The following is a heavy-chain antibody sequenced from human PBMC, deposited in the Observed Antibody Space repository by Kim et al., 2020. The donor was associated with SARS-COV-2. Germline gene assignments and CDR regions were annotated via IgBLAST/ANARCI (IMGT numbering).Heavy chain of an antibody. CDR3: AKDFVWMNGMDV. J-gene: IGHJ6*02. Sequence: GGSLRLSCAASGFTFSSYGMHWVRQAPGKGLEWVAVISYDGSNKYYADSVKGRFTISRDNSKNTLYLQMNSLRAEDTAVYYCAKDFVWMNGMDVWGQGTTVTVSS. CDR2: ISYDGSNK. CDR1: GFTFSSYG. D-gene: IGHD2-2*03. V-gene: IGHV3-30*18.